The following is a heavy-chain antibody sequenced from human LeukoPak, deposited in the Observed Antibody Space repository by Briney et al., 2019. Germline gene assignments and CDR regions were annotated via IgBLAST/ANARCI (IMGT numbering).Heavy chain of an antibody. Sequence: GGSLRLSCAASGFTFSSYGMHWVRQAPGKGLEWVAFIRYDGSNKYYADSVKGRFTISRDNSKNTLYLQMNSLRAEDTAVHYCAKPNYGSGSYYFFWFDPWGQGTLVTVSS. J-gene: IGHJ5*02. CDR2: IRYDGSNK. CDR3: AKPNYGSGSYYFFWFDP. CDR1: GFTFSSYG. D-gene: IGHD3-10*01. V-gene: IGHV3-30*02.